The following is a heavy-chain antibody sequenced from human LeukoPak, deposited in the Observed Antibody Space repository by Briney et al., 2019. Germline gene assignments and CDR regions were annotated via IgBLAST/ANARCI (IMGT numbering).Heavy chain of an antibody. CDR1: GGTFSSYA. CDR2: IIPIFGTA. V-gene: IGHV1-69*13. Sequence: ASVKVSCKASGGTFSSYAISWVRQAPGQGLEWMGGIIPIFGTANYAQKFQGRVTITADESTSTDYMELSSLRSEDTAVYYCARDRITMVRGTHYYYGMDVWGQGTTVTVSS. CDR3: ARDRITMVRGTHYYYGMDV. D-gene: IGHD3-10*01. J-gene: IGHJ6*02.